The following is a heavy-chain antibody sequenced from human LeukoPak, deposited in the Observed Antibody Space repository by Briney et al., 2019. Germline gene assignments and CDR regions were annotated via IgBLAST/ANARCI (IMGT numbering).Heavy chain of an antibody. D-gene: IGHD6-6*01. CDR1: GFTFGDNP. CDR3: TRISSSPAALYYYYMDV. Sequence: PGGSLRLSCTASGFTFGDNPLNWVRQAPGKGLEWVGLIRSERYGGTSEYVASVNGRFSISRDDSRNDIYLEMNSMRNEDAAGSFCTRISSSPAALYYYYMDVWGKGIPVTVSS. CDR2: IRSERYGGTS. J-gene: IGHJ6*03. V-gene: IGHV3-49*04.